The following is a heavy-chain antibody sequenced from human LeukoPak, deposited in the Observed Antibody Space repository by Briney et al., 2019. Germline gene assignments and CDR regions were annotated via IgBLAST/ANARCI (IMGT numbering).Heavy chain of an antibody. Sequence: PGGSLRLSCVVSGFTFKTYSMNWVRQAPGKGLEWVSSISSGGTYVDYADSVKGRFTISRDNAKNSLYLQMNSLRAEDTAVFYCARVMDIVATLWGQGTLVTVSS. J-gene: IGHJ4*02. D-gene: IGHD5-12*01. V-gene: IGHV3-21*01. CDR2: ISSGGTYV. CDR3: ARVMDIVATL. CDR1: GFTFKTYS.